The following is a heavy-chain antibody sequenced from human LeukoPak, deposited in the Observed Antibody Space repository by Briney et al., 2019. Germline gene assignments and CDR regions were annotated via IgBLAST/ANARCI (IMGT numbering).Heavy chain of an antibody. V-gene: IGHV4-39*01. J-gene: IGHJ4*02. CDR3: ARNVGWVPAANY. CDR1: GGSISSSSYY. CDR2: IYYSGST. Sequence: SETLSLTCTVSGGSISSSSYYWGWIRQPPGKGLEWIGSIYYSGSTYYNPSLKSRVTISVDTSKNQFSLKLSSVTAADTAVYYCARNVGWVPAANYWGQGTLVTVSS. D-gene: IGHD2-2*01.